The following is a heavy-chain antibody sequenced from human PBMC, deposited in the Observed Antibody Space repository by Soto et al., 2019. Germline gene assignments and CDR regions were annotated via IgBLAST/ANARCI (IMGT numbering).Heavy chain of an antibody. V-gene: IGHV4-59*01. D-gene: IGHD5-12*01. CDR3: ARVTRGYSGPAD. CDR1: GGSISSYY. J-gene: IGHJ4*02. CDR2: IYYSGST. Sequence: SENLSLTCTVSGGSISSYYWSWIRQPPGKGLEWIGYIYYSGSTNYNPALKSRVTISVDTSKNQFSLKLSSVTAADTAVYYCARVTRGYSGPADWGQGTLVTVSS.